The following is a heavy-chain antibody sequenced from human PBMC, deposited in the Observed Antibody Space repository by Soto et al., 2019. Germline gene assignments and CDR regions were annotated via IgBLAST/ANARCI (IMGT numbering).Heavy chain of an antibody. CDR3: EQRMGKYSFWNGGYFDY. J-gene: IGHJ4*02. Sequence: SGPTLGNPTQTLTLTFTFSGFSLNTGGMGVGWIRQPPGKALEWLAVIFWDDDKRYSPSLKSRLTIIKDTSKNQVVLTMTNMDPVDTATYYCEQRMGKYSFWNGGYFDYWGQGALVTVSS. V-gene: IGHV2-5*02. CDR1: GFSLNTGGMG. CDR2: IFWDDDK. D-gene: IGHD3-3*01.